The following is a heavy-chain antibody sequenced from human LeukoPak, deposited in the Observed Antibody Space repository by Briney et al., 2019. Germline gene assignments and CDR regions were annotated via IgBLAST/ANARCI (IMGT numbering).Heavy chain of an antibody. J-gene: IGHJ5*02. CDR1: GGSISSYY. CDR3: ARGTARAGWFDP. CDR2: IYYSGST. Sequence: SETLSLTCTVSGGSISSYYWSWIRQPPGKGLEWIGYIYYSGSTNYNPSLKSRVTISVDTSKNQFFLKLSSVTAADTAVYYCARGTARAGWFDPWGQGTLVTVSS. V-gene: IGHV4-59*01. D-gene: IGHD2-21*02.